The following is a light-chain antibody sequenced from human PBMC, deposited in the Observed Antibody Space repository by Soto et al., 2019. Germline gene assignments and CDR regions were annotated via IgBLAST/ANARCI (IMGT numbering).Light chain of an antibody. Sequence: DIPMTQSPSSLSASVGDRVTITCLASQGISNYLAWYQQKPGTVPKLLISAASTLQTGVPSRFSGGGSGTDFTLTISSLQPEDVATYYCQKYNSAPWTFGQGTKVDI. CDR2: AAS. CDR3: QKYNSAPWT. V-gene: IGKV1-27*01. CDR1: QGISNY. J-gene: IGKJ1*01.